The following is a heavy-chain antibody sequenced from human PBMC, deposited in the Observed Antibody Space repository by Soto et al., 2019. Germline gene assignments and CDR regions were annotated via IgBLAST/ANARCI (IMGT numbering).Heavy chain of an antibody. CDR1: GFTFSSYW. CDR2: INTDGSTT. CDR3: XXXASGNYYLDY. V-gene: IGHV3-74*01. D-gene: IGHD3-10*01. J-gene: IGHJ4*02. Sequence: EVQLVESGGNLVQPGGSLRLSCAASGFTFSSYWIHWVRQPPGKGLLWVSRINTDGSTTNYADSVKGRFTISRDNAKXXXXXXXXXXXXXXXXXXXXXXXASGNYYLDYWGQGALVTISS.